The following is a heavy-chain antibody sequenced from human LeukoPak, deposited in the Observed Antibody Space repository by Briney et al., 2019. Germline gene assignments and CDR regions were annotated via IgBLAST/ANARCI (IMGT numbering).Heavy chain of an antibody. CDR3: SKGSGFGASHNSFNP. CDR2: IYHTGST. Sequence: SETLSLTCTVSRDSLSSGYYWGWIRQPPGRGLDWIGSIYHTGSTYYNPSLKSRATIYLDTPKNHFSLRPSAPTAPDTPVYSCSKGSGFGASHNSFNPWGQGSRATV. D-gene: IGHD3-10*01. V-gene: IGHV4-38-2*02. J-gene: IGHJ5*02. CDR1: RDSLSSGYY.